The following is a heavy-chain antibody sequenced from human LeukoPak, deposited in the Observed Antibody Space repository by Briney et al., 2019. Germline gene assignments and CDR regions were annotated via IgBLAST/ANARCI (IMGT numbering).Heavy chain of an antibody. CDR1: GFTFSSYG. Sequence: GGSLRLSCAASGFTFSSYGMHWVRQAPGKGLEWVAFIRYDGSNKYYADSVKGRFTISRDNSKNTLYLQMNSLRAEDTAVYYCAKMGGIVVVPAAYGYWGQGTLVTVSS. CDR2: IRYDGSNK. J-gene: IGHJ4*02. CDR3: AKMGGIVVVPAAYGY. D-gene: IGHD2-2*01. V-gene: IGHV3-30*02.